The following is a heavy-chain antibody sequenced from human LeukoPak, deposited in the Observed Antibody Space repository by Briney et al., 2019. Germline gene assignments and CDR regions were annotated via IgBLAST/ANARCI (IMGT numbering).Heavy chain of an antibody. CDR3: AREGGGTGRWFDP. CDR2: ISPNSGGT. V-gene: IGHV1-2*02. J-gene: IGHJ5*02. Sequence: GASVKVSCKXSGYTFTGYYMHWVRQAPGQGLERMGWISPNSGGTNYAQKFQGRVTMTRDTSISTAYMELSRLRSDDTAVYYCAREGGGTGRWFDPWGQGTLVTVSS. D-gene: IGHD2-15*01. CDR1: GYTFTGYY.